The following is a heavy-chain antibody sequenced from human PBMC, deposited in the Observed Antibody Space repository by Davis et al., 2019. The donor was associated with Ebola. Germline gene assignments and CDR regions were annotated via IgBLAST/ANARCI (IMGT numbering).Heavy chain of an antibody. J-gene: IGHJ5*02. CDR1: GYTFTSYG. V-gene: IGHV1-8*02. D-gene: IGHD6-6*01. CDR3: ARGRAARRGWWFDP. Sequence: AASVKVSCKASGYTFTSYGISWVRQAPGQGLEWMGWMNPKSGNTGYAQKFQGRVTMTRNTSISTAYMELSSLRSEDTAVYYCARGRAARRGWWFDPWGQGTLVTVSS. CDR2: MNPKSGNT.